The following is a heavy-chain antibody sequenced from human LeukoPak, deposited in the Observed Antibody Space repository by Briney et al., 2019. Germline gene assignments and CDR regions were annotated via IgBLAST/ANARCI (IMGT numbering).Heavy chain of an antibody. Sequence: PGGSLRLSCAASGFTVSSNFMSWVRQAPGKGLEWVSFIYSDGSTYYADSVKGRFTISRDNSKNTLYLQMNSLRAEDTAVYYCAKRSSTWYYFDYWGQGTLVTVSS. J-gene: IGHJ4*02. D-gene: IGHD6-13*01. CDR2: IYSDGST. CDR1: GFTVSSNF. CDR3: AKRSSTWYYFDY. V-gene: IGHV3-66*04.